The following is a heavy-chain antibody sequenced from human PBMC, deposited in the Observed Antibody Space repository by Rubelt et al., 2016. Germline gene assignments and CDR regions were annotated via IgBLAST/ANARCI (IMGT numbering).Heavy chain of an antibody. D-gene: IGHD5-12*01. CDR2: ISYDGSNK. CDR3: ARSDSGSGHDY. J-gene: IGHJ4*02. V-gene: IGHV3-30*03. Sequence: SSYGMHWVRQAPGKGLEWVAVISYDGSNKYYADSVKGRFTISRDNSKNTLYLQMNSLRAEDTAVYYCARSDSGSGHDYWGQGALVTVSS. CDR1: SSYG.